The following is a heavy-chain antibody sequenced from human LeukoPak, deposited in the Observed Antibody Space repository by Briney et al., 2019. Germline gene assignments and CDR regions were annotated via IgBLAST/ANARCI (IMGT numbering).Heavy chain of an antibody. CDR3: ARVSRTLNYYYYYMDV. D-gene: IGHD2-2*01. Sequence: GGSLRLSCAASGFTLDDYGMSWVRQAPGKGLEWVSGINWNGGSTGYADSVKGRFTISRDNAKNSLYLQMNSLRAEDTALYYCARVSRTLNYYYYYMDVWGKGTTVTVPS. CDR1: GFTLDDYG. J-gene: IGHJ6*03. V-gene: IGHV3-20*04. CDR2: INWNGGST.